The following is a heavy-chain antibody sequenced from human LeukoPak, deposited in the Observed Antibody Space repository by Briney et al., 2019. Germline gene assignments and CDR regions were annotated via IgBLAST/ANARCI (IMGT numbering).Heavy chain of an antibody. Sequence: GRSLRLSCAASGFTFSSYGMHWVRQAPGQGLEWMGWINPNSGDTNYAQKFQGRVTMTRDTSISTAYMELSRLRSDDTAVYYCAQGYCSNTSCYTFDFWGQGTLVTVSS. CDR3: AQGYCSNTSCYTFDF. V-gene: IGHV1-2*02. J-gene: IGHJ4*02. CDR1: GFTFSSYG. D-gene: IGHD2-2*02. CDR2: INPNSGDT.